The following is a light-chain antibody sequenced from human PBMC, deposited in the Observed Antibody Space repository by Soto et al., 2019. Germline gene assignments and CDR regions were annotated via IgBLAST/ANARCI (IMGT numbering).Light chain of an antibody. V-gene: IGLV2-23*02. CDR2: EVI. J-gene: IGLJ3*02. CDR1: NSDVGYYNL. CDR3: CSYARSNTGV. Sequence: QSALTQPASVSGSPGQSITLSCTGTNSDVGYYNLVSWYQQHPGKAPKLMVYEVIKRPSGVSNRFSGSKSANTASLTISGLQAEDEADYYCCSYARSNTGVFGGGTKLTVL.